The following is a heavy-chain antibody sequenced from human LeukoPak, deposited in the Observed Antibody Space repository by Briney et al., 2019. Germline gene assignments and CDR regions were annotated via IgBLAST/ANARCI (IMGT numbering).Heavy chain of an antibody. CDR3: AREGYSSGWNFDY. D-gene: IGHD6-19*01. CDR1: GGSISSGSYY. J-gene: IGHJ4*02. Sequence: SETLSLTCTVSGGSISSGSYYWSWIRQPAGKGLEWIGRIYTSGSTNYNPSLKSRVTISVDTSKNQFSLKLSSVTAADTAVYYCAREGYSSGWNFDYWGQGTLVTVSS. V-gene: IGHV4-61*02. CDR2: IYTSGST.